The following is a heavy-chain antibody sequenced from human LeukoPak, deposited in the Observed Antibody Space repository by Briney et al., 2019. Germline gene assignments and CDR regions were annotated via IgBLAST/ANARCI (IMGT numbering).Heavy chain of an antibody. D-gene: IGHD2-15*01. CDR2: ISYDGSNK. J-gene: IGHJ6*02. Sequence: GGSLRLSCAASGFTFSSYGMHWVRQAPGKGLEWVAVISYDGSNKYFANSVKGRFTISRDNSKNTLYLQMNSLRVEDTAVYYCARVHCSGGNCYYFYGMDVWGQGTTVTVSS. CDR3: ARVHCSGGNCYYFYGMDV. V-gene: IGHV3-30*19. CDR1: GFTFSSYG.